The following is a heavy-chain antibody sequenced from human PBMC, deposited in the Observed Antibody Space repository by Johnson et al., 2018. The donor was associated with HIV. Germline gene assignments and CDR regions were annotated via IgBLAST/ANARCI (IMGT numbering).Heavy chain of an antibody. CDR2: LFSGGTT. Sequence: VQLVESGGGVVRPGGSLRLSCAASGFTFSDYYMSWIRQAPGKGLEWVSVLFSGGTTYYADSVRGRFTISRDNSKNTFFLQMNSLRAEDTAVFYCARACRDGYTCDAFDIWGQGTMVTVSS. J-gene: IGHJ3*02. CDR1: GFTFSDYY. CDR3: ARACRDGYTCDAFDI. D-gene: IGHD5-24*01. V-gene: IGHV3-66*01.